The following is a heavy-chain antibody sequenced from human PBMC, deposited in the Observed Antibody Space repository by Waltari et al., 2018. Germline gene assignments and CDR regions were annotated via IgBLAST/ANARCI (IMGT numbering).Heavy chain of an antibody. CDR1: GLAVRATF. V-gene: IGHV3-66*01. Sequence: EVQLMESGGGLVQPGGSLRLSCVASGLAVRATFMCWVRQAPGKGLEWVSAIFSGDTTYYTDSVKGRFSTSRDNSKNTLFLQMNSLRAEDTAVYYCARVARGTLYDAFDIWGQGTMVTVSS. CDR3: ARVARGTLYDAFDI. D-gene: IGHD1-26*01. J-gene: IGHJ3*02. CDR2: IFSGDTT.